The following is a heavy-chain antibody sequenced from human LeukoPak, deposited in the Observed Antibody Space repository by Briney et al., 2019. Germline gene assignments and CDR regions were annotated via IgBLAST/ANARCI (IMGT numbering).Heavy chain of an antibody. V-gene: IGHV1-69*05. Sequence: SVKVSCKASGGTFSSYAISWVRQAPGQGLEWMGRIIPIFGTANYAQKFKGRVPITTAESTSTAYMELSSLRSEDTAVYYCARGESIAAADPFDYWGQGTLVTVSS. CDR1: GGTFSSYA. D-gene: IGHD6-13*01. J-gene: IGHJ4*02. CDR2: IIPIFGTA. CDR3: ARGESIAAADPFDY.